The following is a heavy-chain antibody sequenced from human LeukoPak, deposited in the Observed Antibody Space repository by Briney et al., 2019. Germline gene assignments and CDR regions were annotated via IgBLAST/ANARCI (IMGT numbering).Heavy chain of an antibody. Sequence: PGGSLRLSCAASGFTFSNYGMNWVRQAPGRGLEWVSGISGSGGSTYYADSVKGRFTISRDNSKYTLYLQVNSLRAEDTAIYYCAKKRVLVVPAADFDYWGQGTLVTVFS. J-gene: IGHJ4*02. CDR1: GFTFSNYG. CDR2: ISGSGGST. D-gene: IGHD2-2*01. V-gene: IGHV3-23*01. CDR3: AKKRVLVVPAADFDY.